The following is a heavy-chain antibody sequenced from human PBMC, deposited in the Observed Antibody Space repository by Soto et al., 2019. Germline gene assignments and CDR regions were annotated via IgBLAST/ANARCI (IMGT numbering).Heavy chain of an antibody. D-gene: IGHD3-10*01. Sequence: GGSLRLSCAASGFTFSSYGMHWVRQAPGKGLEWVAVISYDGSNKYYADSVKGRFTISRDNSKNTLYLQMNSLRAEDTAVYYCAKGPTWFGPGYFDYWGQGTLVTVSS. CDR3: AKGPTWFGPGYFDY. J-gene: IGHJ4*02. V-gene: IGHV3-30*18. CDR1: GFTFSSYG. CDR2: ISYDGSNK.